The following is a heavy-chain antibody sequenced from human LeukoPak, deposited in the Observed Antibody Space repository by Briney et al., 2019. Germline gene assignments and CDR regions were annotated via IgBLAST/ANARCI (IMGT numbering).Heavy chain of an antibody. D-gene: IGHD6-19*01. Sequence: SVKVSCKASGGTFSSYAISWVRQAPGQGLEWMGGIIPIFGTANYAQKFQGRVTITTDESTSTAYMELSSLRSEDTAVYYCARGRAVAGTGSFDYWGQGTLVTVSS. CDR3: ARGRAVAGTGSFDY. J-gene: IGHJ4*02. CDR1: GGTFSSYA. CDR2: IIPIFGTA. V-gene: IGHV1-69*05.